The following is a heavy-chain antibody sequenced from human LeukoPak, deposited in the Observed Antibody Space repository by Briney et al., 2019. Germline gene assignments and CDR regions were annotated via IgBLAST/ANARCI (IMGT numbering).Heavy chain of an antibody. V-gene: IGHV1-69*06. CDR3: GGISIGVYGDYYYGMDV. Sequence: SVKVSCKASGGTFTSYAISWVRQAPGQGLEWMGGIIPIFGTANYAQKFQGRVTITADKSTSTAYMEVSSVRSEDAGVYYCGGISIGVYGDYYYGMDVWGKGTTVTVSS. CDR2: IIPIFGTA. CDR1: GGTFTSYA. D-gene: IGHD4-17*01. J-gene: IGHJ6*04.